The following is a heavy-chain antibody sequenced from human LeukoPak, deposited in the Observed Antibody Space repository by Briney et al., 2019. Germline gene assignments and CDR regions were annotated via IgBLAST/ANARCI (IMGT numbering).Heavy chain of an antibody. Sequence: SESLSLTCTVSGGSICSGRYYWGWVRQPPGKRLEWIGSMSFSGTTYYNLSLKSRVTLSVDTSKNQFSLKLSAVTAADTALYYFPRHLRGGSIWFDYWGQGTLVTVSS. V-gene: IGHV4-39*01. CDR1: GGSICSGRYY. D-gene: IGHD6-13*01. J-gene: IGHJ4*02. CDR2: MSFSGTT. CDR3: PRHLRGGSIWFDY.